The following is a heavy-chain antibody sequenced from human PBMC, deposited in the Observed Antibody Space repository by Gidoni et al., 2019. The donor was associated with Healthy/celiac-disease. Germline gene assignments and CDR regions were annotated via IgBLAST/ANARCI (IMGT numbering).Heavy chain of an antibody. CDR3: ARVTTISAGWFDP. J-gene: IGHJ5*02. D-gene: IGHD3-3*01. Sequence: QVQLQESGPGLVKPSQTLSLTCTVSGGSISSGGYYWSWIRQHPGKGLEWIGYIYYSGRTYYNPSHKSRVTISVDTSKNQFSLKLSSVTAADTAVYYCARVTTISAGWFDPWGQGTLVTVSS. CDR1: GGSISSGGYY. CDR2: IYYSGRT. V-gene: IGHV4-31*03.